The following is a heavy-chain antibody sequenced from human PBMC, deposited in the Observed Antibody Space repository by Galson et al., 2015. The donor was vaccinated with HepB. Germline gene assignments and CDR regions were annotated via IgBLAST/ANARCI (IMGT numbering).Heavy chain of an antibody. CDR1: GFTFSSYA. D-gene: IGHD6-19*01. CDR3: AKGKQWLVSYYFDY. V-gene: IGHV3-23*01. Sequence: SLRLSCAASGFTFSSYAMSWVRQAPGKGLEWVSAISGSGGTTYSADSVKGRFTISRDNSKNTLYLLMNSLRAEDTAVYYCAKGKQWLVSYYFDYWGQGTLVTVSS. CDR2: ISGSGGTT. J-gene: IGHJ4*02.